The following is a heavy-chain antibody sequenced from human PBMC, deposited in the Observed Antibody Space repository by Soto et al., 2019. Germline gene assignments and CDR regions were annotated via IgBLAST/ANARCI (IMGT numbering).Heavy chain of an antibody. D-gene: IGHD3-10*01. V-gene: IGHV2-5*04. J-gene: IGHJ4*02. Sequence: QITLKESGPTLVKPTQTLMLTCSVSGFSLTADGVGVGWVRQPPGKALEWLTLIYWDDDDRYSRSLMSSLTITRDTSRNQVVLNMTTVNPVDTGTYYCVRQDARGRYVAYCGQGILVTVSS. CDR3: VRQDARGRYVAY. CDR1: GFSLTADGVG. CDR2: IYWDDDD.